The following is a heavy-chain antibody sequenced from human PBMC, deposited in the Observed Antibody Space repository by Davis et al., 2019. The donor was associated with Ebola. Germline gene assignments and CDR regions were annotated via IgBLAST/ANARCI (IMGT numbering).Heavy chain of an antibody. D-gene: IGHD3-3*01. Sequence: GESLKISCAASGFTFSSYSMNWVRQAPGKGLEWVSSISSSSSYIYYADSVKGRFTISRDNAKNSLYLQMNSLRAEDTAVYYCARAGPLSITIFGVADYYMDVWGKGTTVTVSS. V-gene: IGHV3-21*01. CDR2: ISSSSSYI. J-gene: IGHJ6*03. CDR1: GFTFSSYS. CDR3: ARAGPLSITIFGVADYYMDV.